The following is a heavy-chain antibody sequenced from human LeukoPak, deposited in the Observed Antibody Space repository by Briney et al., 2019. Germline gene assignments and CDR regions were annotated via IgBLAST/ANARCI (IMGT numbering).Heavy chain of an antibody. CDR2: ISGSGGST. CDR1: GFTFSSYA. V-gene: IGHV3-23*01. D-gene: IGHD5-12*01. CDR3: AKIRGYSRTSYFDY. Sequence: GGSLRLSCAASGFTFSSYAMSWVRQAPGKGLEWVSAISGSGGSTYYADSVKGRFTISRDNSKNTLYLQMNSLTAEHTAVYYCAKIRGYSRTSYFDYWGQGTLVTVSS. J-gene: IGHJ4*02.